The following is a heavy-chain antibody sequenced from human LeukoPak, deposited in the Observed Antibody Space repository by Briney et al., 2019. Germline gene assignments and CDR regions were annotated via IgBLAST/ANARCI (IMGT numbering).Heavy chain of an antibody. J-gene: IGHJ5*02. Sequence: GGSLRLSCAASGFTFSSYGMSWVRQAPGKGLEWVSAISGSGGSTYYADSVKGRFTLSRDNSKNTLYLQMNSLRAEDTAVYYCAKSASTVVTLFVGFDPWGQGTLVTVSS. CDR2: ISGSGGST. V-gene: IGHV3-23*01. CDR3: AKSASTVVTLFVGFDP. D-gene: IGHD4-23*01. CDR1: GFTFSSYG.